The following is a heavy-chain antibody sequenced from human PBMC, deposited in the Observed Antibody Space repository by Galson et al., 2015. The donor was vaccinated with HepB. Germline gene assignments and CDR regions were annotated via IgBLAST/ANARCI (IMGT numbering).Heavy chain of an antibody. V-gene: IGHV3-7*01. CDR3: ARDYDPSARPLSYFDL. CDR2: IKQDGSEK. J-gene: IGHJ2*01. Sequence: SLRLSCAASGFTFSNYNMNWVRQTPGKGLEWVANIKQDGSEKYYVDSVKGRFTISRDNTANALYLQMNSLRAEDTAVYYCARDYDPSARPLSYFDLWGRGTLVTVSS. D-gene: IGHD3-3*01. CDR1: GFTFSNYN.